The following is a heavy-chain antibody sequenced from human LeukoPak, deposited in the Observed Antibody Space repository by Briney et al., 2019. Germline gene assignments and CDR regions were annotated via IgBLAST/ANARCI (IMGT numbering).Heavy chain of an antibody. CDR1: GYTFTSYG. J-gene: IGHJ3*02. CDR2: ISAYNGNT. Sequence: ASVKVSCKASGYTFTSYGIRWVRQAPGQGLEWMGWISAYNGNTNYAQKLQGRVTMTTDTSTSTAYMELSSLRSEDTAVYYCARVSSMDAFDIWGQGTMVTVSS. CDR3: ARVSSMDAFDI. V-gene: IGHV1-18*01.